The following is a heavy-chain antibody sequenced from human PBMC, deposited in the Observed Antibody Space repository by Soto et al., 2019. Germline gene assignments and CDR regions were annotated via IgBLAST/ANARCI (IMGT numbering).Heavy chain of an antibody. D-gene: IGHD6-13*01. CDR1: GFSLSTSGVG. V-gene: IGHV2-5*02. Sequence: QITLKESGPTLVKPTQTLTLTCTFSGFSLSTSGVGVGWIRQPPGKALEWLALIYWDDDKRYSPSLKSRLTITKATSTNPVVLTMTNLAPVDTPTYYCAHYPPRIAAEGWGFDYWGQGTLVTVSS. CDR3: AHYPPRIAAEGWGFDY. CDR2: IYWDDDK. J-gene: IGHJ4*02.